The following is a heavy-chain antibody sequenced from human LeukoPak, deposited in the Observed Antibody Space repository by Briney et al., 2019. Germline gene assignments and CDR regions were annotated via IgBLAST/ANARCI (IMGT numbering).Heavy chain of an antibody. V-gene: IGHV4-59*01. CDR1: GGAMYTYY. CDR3: ARVSVTGPRPPLINAFEI. CDR2: IYYSGTT. J-gene: IGHJ3*02. D-gene: IGHD6-19*01. Sequence: SETLSLTCSVSGGAMYTYYWSWIRQPPGKGLEYLGHIYYSGTTNYNPSLKSRLVMSVDTSRNQFSLNLTSVTAADTAVYYCARVSVTGPRPPLINAFEIWGQGTMVTVSP.